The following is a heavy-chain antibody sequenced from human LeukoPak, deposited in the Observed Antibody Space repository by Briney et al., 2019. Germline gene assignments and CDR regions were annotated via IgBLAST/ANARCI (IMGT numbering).Heavy chain of an antibody. D-gene: IGHD3-16*01. CDR3: ARGGGLDV. CDR1: GFIFSNW. Sequence: GGSLRLSCAASGFIFSNWMNWVRQAPGKGLEWVASINHNGNVNYYVDSVKGRFTISRDNAKNSLYLQMSNLRAEDTAVYFCARGGGLDVWGQGATVTVSS. CDR2: INHNGNVN. J-gene: IGHJ6*02. V-gene: IGHV3-7*03.